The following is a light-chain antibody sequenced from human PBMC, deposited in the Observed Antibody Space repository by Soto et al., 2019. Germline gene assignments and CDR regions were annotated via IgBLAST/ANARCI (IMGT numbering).Light chain of an antibody. V-gene: IGKV1-39*01. CDR2: AAS. CDR1: QSISTY. J-gene: IGKJ4*01. CDR3: QQNHTTFT. Sequence: DIQMTQSPSSLSASVGERVTITCRASQSISTYFNWYQQKQGKVPKLLIYAASSLQSGVPSRFSSSGSGTDSTLTISRLQPEDFATYCCQQNHTTFTFGGGTTVEIK.